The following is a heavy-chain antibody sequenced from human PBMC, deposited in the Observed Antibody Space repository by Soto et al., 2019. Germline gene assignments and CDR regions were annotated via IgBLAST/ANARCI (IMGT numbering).Heavy chain of an antibody. D-gene: IGHD2-15*01. V-gene: IGHV3-23*01. Sequence: PGGSLRLSCAASGFTFSSYAMSWVRQAPGKGLEWVSAISGSGGSTYYADSVKGRFTISRDNSKNTLYLQMNSLRAEDTAVYYCAKDLNQDYCSGGSCYSASNYWGQGTLVTVSS. CDR2: ISGSGGST. CDR1: GFTFSSYA. CDR3: AKDLNQDYCSGGSCYSASNY. J-gene: IGHJ4*02.